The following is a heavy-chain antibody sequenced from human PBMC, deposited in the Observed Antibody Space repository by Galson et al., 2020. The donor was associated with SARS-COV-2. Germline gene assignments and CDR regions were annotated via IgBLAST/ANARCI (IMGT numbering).Heavy chain of an antibody. CDR1: GYTFANHA. J-gene: IGHJ4*02. V-gene: IGHV1-3*01. CDR3: ARETGSYSQFDY. Sequence: ASVKVSCKASGYTFANHAIHWVRQAPGQRLEWMGWINAGNGNTKYSQNLQGRVTITRDTSAITAYMELSSLRSEDTAVYYCARETGSYSQFDYWGQGTLVTVSS. D-gene: IGHD1-26*01. CDR2: INAGNGNT.